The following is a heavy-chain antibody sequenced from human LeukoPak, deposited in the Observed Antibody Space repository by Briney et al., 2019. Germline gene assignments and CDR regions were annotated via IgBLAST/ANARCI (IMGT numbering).Heavy chain of an antibody. V-gene: IGHV3-23*01. J-gene: IGHJ4*02. Sequence: GGSLRLSCAASGFTFSNHGMNWVRQAPGKGLEWLSGVSPPGGGTYYADSVKGRFTISRDNAKNSLYLQMNSLRAEDTAVYYCARENRSKYFDYWGQGTLVTVSS. CDR1: GFTFSNHG. CDR3: ARENRSKYFDY. CDR2: VSPPGGGT.